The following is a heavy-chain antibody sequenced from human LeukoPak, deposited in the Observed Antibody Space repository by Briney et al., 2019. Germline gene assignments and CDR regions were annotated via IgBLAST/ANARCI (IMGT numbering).Heavy chain of an antibody. CDR3: ARDLAAAERAKYYFDY. D-gene: IGHD6-13*01. CDR1: GFTFSSYS. CDR2: ISSSSSYI. Sequence: GGSLRLSCAASGFTFSSYSMNWVRQAPGKGLEWVSSISSSSSYIYYADSVKGRFTISRDNAKNSLYLQMNSLRAEDTAVYYCARDLAAAERAKYYFDYWGQGTLVTVSS. J-gene: IGHJ4*02. V-gene: IGHV3-21*01.